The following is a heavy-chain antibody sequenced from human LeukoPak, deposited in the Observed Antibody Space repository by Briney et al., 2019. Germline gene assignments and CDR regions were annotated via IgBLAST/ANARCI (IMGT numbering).Heavy chain of an antibody. J-gene: IGHJ6*02. D-gene: IGHD6-6*01. CDR3: ARDTNEEYSSSSDGLAV. CDR1: GGTFHKYV. CDR2: ITPFFGVA. V-gene: IGHV1-69*04. Sequence: SVKVSYKASGGTFHKYVIHWVGHAPGQGREGMGRITPFFGVANYAQTFEDRVTFTADKITNTAYMQISSLKSEDTAVYFCARDTNEEYSSSSDGLAVWGQGTTVTVSS.